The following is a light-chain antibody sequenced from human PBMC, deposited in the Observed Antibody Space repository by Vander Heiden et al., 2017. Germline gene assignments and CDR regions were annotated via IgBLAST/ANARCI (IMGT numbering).Light chain of an antibody. J-gene: IGKJ2*01. V-gene: IGKV1-9*01. CDR2: AAS. CDR3: QQRNSYPRT. CDR1: QGISSY. Sequence: DIQFTQSPSFLSASVGDRVTITCRSSQGISSYLAWYQQKPGKAPKLLIYAASTLQSGVPSRFSGSGSGTEFTLTISSLQPEDFATYYCQQRNSYPRTFGQGTKLEIK.